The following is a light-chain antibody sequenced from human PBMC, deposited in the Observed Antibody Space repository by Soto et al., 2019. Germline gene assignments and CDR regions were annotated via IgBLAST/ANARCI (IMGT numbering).Light chain of an antibody. CDR2: EGS. CDR3: QQYNSYSRT. CDR1: QSISRW. V-gene: IGKV1-5*03. J-gene: IGKJ1*01. Sequence: DIQMTQSPSTLSASIGDRVTITCRASQSISRWLAWYRQKPGEAPKLLIYEGSILERGVPSRFSGRGSGTEFTLTISSLQPEDFATFYCQQYNSYSRTFGQGTRVEVK.